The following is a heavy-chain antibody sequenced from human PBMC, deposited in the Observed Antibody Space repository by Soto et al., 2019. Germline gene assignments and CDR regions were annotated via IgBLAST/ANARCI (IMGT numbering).Heavy chain of an antibody. J-gene: IGHJ4*02. D-gene: IGHD3-10*01. CDR2: IWYDGRNT. CDR1: GFTFNNYA. Sequence: GSLRLSCAASGFTFNNYAMHWVRQAPGKGLEWVALIWYDGRNTYYGDSVKGRFTVSRDNSKNTVYQQMNSLRAEDTAVYYCARSRGSNPDYWGQGTQVTVSS. V-gene: IGHV3-33*01. CDR3: ARSRGSNPDY.